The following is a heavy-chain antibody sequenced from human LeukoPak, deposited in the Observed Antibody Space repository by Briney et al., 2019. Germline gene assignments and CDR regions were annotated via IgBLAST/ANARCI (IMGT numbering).Heavy chain of an antibody. Sequence: GGSLRLSCAASGFTFSSYSMNWVRQAPGKGLEWVSYISSSSSTIYYADSVKGRFTISRDNAKNSLYLQMNSLRAEDTAVYYCARDVAPSYDILTGYPKVAYDAFDIWGQGTMVTVSS. CDR1: GFTFSSYS. J-gene: IGHJ3*02. CDR2: ISSSSSTI. CDR3: ARDVAPSYDILTGYPKVAYDAFDI. V-gene: IGHV3-48*01. D-gene: IGHD3-9*01.